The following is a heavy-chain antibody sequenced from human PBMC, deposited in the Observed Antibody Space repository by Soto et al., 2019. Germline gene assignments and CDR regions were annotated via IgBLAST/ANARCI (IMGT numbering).Heavy chain of an antibody. CDR3: ARAYVDYYDSSGYYYPMAAEYFQH. CDR2: IYYSGST. J-gene: IGHJ1*01. V-gene: IGHV4-30-4*01. D-gene: IGHD3-22*01. Sequence: SETLSLTCTVSGGSISSGDYYWSWIRQPPGKGLEWIGYIYYSGSTYYNPSLKSRVTISVDTSKNQFSLKLSSVTAADTAVYYCARAYVDYYDSSGYYYPMAAEYFQHWGQGTLVTVSS. CDR1: GGSISSGDYY.